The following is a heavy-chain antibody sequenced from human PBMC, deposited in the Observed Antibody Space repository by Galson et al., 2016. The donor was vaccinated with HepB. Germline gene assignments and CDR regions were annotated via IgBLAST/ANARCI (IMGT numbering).Heavy chain of an antibody. Sequence: SVKVSCKASGYTFTTYNIHWVRLAPGQGLERMGIINPSGGSPNYAQKFQGRVTLTSDTSTSTVYMQLGSLSPDDTAVYYCTRGDGFWAGWTYWGQGTLVTVSS. CDR3: TRGDGFWAGWTY. V-gene: IGHV1-46*03. CDR2: INPSGGSP. CDR1: GYTFTTYN. D-gene: IGHD3/OR15-3a*01. J-gene: IGHJ4*02.